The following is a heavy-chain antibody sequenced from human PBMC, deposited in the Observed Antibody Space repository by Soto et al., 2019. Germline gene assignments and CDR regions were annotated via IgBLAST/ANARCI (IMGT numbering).Heavy chain of an antibody. CDR2: IYYSGTT. J-gene: IGHJ4*02. D-gene: IGHD2-21*01. CDR1: GGSITGSSYY. CDR3: ARLGARRQVIQSDY. V-gene: IGHV4-39*01. Sequence: QLQLQESGPGLVKPSETLSLTCSVSGGSITGSSYYWGWIRQPPGKGLEWIASIYYSGTTYYNPSLKSRVTISVDTSNNQFSLKLTSVTAGDTALYYCARLGARRQVIQSDYWGQGTLVTVSS.